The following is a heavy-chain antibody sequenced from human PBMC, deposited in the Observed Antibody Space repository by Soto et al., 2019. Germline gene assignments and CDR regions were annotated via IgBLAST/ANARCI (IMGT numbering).Heavy chain of an antibody. D-gene: IGHD3-9*01. CDR2: IWYDGSTI. V-gene: IGHV3-33*01. J-gene: IGHJ6*02. CDR1: GFTFSSYG. Sequence: GGSLRLSCAASGFTFSSYGMHWVSQAPGKGLEWVAVIWYDGSTIYYADSVKGRFTISRDNAKNSLYLQMNSLRDEDTAVYYCARETPYYDILTGYPRHGMDVWGQGTTVTVSS. CDR3: ARETPYYDILTGYPRHGMDV.